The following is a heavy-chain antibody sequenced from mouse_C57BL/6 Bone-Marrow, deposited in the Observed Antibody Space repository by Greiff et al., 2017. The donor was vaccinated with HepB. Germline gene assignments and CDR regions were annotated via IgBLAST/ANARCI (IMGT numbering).Heavy chain of an antibody. CDR3: ARDEMAYCGSRGWYFDV. Sequence: EVQVVESEGGLVQPGSSMKLSCTASGFTFSDYYMAWVRQVPEKGLEWVANINYDGSSTYYLDSLKSRFIISRDNAKNILYLQMSSLKAEDTATYYCARDEMAYCGSRGWYFDVWGTGTTVTVSS. D-gene: IGHD1-1*01. CDR2: INYDGSST. V-gene: IGHV5-16*01. J-gene: IGHJ1*03. CDR1: GFTFSDYY.